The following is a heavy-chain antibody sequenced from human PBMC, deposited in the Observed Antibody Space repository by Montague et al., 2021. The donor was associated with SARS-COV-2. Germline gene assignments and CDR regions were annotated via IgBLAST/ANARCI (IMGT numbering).Heavy chain of an antibody. CDR3: ARPLVRGVSKAFDI. V-gene: IGHV4-39*01. CDR1: GGSTTRNYY. Sequence: SETLSLTCTVSGGSTTRNYYWGWIRQPPGKGLEWVGNIYYSGTTFINPSLESRVTISVDASKNQFSLNLTSVTAADTAVHYCARPLVRGVSKAFDIWGQGALATVSS. CDR2: IYYSGTT. D-gene: IGHD3-10*01. J-gene: IGHJ3*02.